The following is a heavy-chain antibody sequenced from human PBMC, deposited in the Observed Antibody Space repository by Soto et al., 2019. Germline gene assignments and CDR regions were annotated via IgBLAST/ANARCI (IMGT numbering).Heavy chain of an antibody. CDR2: IYYSGST. D-gene: IGHD3-9*01. CDR3: ASSLNRYFDWLPYGMDV. J-gene: IGHJ6*02. CDR1: GGSISSYY. V-gene: IGHV4-59*01. Sequence: PSETLSLTCTVSGGSISSYYWSWIRQPPGKGLEWIGYIYYSGSTNYNPSIKSRVTISVDTSKNQFSLKLSSVTAADTAVYYCASSLNRYFDWLPYGMDVWGQGTTVTVS.